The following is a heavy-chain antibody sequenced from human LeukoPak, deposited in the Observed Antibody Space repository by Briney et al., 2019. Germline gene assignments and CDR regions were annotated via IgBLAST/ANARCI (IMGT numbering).Heavy chain of an antibody. CDR2: IYSSGST. D-gene: IGHD3-10*01. Sequence: PSETLSLTCTVSGGSISSYYWSWIRPRAGKGREGVCRIYSSGSTNYNPSQKSRVTMSADTSKNQFSLKLSSVTAADTAVYYCASERIIMVRGVTPTNFDYWGQGTLVTVSS. V-gene: IGHV4-4*07. J-gene: IGHJ4*02. CDR3: ASERIIMVRGVTPTNFDY. CDR1: GGSISSYY.